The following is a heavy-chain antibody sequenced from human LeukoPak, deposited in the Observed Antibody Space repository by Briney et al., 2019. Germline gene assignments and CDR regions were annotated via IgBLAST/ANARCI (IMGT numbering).Heavy chain of an antibody. Sequence: GGSLRLSCAASGFTFSGYWMSWVRQAPGKGLEWVANIKEDGSEKYYVDSVKGRFTISRDNAKNSLYLQMNSLRAEDTAVYYCAREICGSDCYSTFDYWGQGALVTVSS. J-gene: IGHJ4*02. D-gene: IGHD2-21*02. CDR3: AREICGSDCYSTFDY. CDR2: IKEDGSEK. CDR1: GFTFSGYW. V-gene: IGHV3-7*01.